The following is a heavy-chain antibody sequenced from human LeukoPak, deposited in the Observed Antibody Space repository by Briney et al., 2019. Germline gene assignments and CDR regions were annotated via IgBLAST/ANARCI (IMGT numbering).Heavy chain of an antibody. V-gene: IGHV1-69*01. CDR2: IIPIFGTT. J-gene: IGHJ4*02. CDR3: AREGVDYYDSSAYLDY. D-gene: IGHD3-22*01. Sequence: SVKVSCKASGGAFSSYGISWVRQAPGQGLEWMGGIIPIFGTTKYAQKFQGRVTITADESTSTAYMEVSSLRSEDTAVYYCAREGVDYYDSSAYLDYWGQGTLVTVSS. CDR1: GGAFSSYG.